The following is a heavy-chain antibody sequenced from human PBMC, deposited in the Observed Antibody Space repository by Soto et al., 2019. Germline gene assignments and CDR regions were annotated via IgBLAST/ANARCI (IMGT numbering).Heavy chain of an antibody. J-gene: IGHJ4*02. V-gene: IGHV4-61*01. CDR2: IYYSGST. CDR3: AGRGVYGATYFDY. CDR1: GGSLSSGSYY. Sequence: SETLSLPYTVSGGSLSSGSYYLSLIRQPPGKGLEWIGYIYYSGSTNYNPSLKSRVTISVDTSKNQFSLKLSSVTAADTAVYYCAGRGVYGATYFDYSGQVSPVFVCS. D-gene: IGHD3-10*01.